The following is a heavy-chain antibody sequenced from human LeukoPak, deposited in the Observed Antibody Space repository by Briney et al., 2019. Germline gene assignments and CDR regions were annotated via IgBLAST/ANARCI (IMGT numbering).Heavy chain of an antibody. Sequence: PGGSLRLSCAAAGFSFNEYATHWVRQAPGKGLEWVAVIWRDGSNKYYADSVKGRLTVSRDNPKNTLNLQMDSLRVEDTAVYYCARHGSGRKYFDPLDYWGQGTLVTVSS. CDR2: IWRDGSNK. J-gene: IGHJ4*02. CDR3: ARHGSGRKYFDPLDY. D-gene: IGHD1-26*01. CDR1: GFSFNEYA. V-gene: IGHV3-33*08.